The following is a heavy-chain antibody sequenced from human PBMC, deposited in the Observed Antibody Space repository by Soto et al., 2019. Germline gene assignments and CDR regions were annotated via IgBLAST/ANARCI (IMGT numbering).Heavy chain of an antibody. Sequence: PGGSLRLSCAASGFTFSSYGMHWVRQAPGKGLEWVAVIWYDGSNKYYADSVKGRFTISRDNSKNTLYLQMNSLRAEDTAVYYWARDLTAVAPYYYYYGMDVWGQGTTVTVSS. J-gene: IGHJ6*02. V-gene: IGHV3-33*01. CDR2: IWYDGSNK. CDR3: ARDLTAVAPYYYYYGMDV. CDR1: GFTFSSYG. D-gene: IGHD6-19*01.